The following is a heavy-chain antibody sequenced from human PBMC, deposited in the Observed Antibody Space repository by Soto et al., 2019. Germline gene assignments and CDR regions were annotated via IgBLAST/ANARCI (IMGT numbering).Heavy chain of an antibody. CDR1: GYTFTSYD. CDR3: ARGRDSGYEWENWFDP. V-gene: IGHV1-8*01. D-gene: IGHD5-12*01. Sequence: QVQLVQSGAEVKKPGASVKVSCKASGYTFTSYDIIWVRQATGQGLEWMGWMNPNSGYTGSAQKFQGRVTMTRDTAIRTAYMELSSLTSEDTAVYYFARGRDSGYEWENWFDPWGQGTLVTVSS. J-gene: IGHJ5*02. CDR2: MNPNSGYT.